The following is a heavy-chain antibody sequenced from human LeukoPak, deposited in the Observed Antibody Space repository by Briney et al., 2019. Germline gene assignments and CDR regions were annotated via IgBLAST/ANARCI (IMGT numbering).Heavy chain of an antibody. CDR2: IYYSGST. J-gene: IGHJ3*02. Sequence: SETLSLTCTVSGGSISSYYWSWVRQPPGKGLEWVGDIYYSGSTNYNPSLKNRVTISVDTSKNQFSLKLSAVTAADTAVYFWARRELVRAAFDIWGQETMVTVSS. CDR1: GGSISSYY. V-gene: IGHV4-59*08. CDR3: ARRELVRAAFDI. D-gene: IGHD6-13*01.